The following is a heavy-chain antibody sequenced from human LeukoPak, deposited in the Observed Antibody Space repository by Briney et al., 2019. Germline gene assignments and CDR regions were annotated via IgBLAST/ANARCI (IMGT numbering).Heavy chain of an antibody. V-gene: IGHV4-59*01. CDR2: IYYSGST. Sequence: PSETLSLTCTVSGGSISTYYWSWIRQPPGGGLEWIGYIYYSGSTNYNPSLKRRVTISLDTSKSQFSLKLRSVTAADTAVYYCARSGLDSRYYFGMDVWGQGTTVTVSS. J-gene: IGHJ6*02. CDR1: GGSISTYY. D-gene: IGHD5-12*01. CDR3: ARSGLDSRYYFGMDV.